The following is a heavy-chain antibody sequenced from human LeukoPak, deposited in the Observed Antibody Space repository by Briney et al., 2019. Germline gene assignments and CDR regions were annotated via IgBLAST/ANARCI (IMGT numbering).Heavy chain of an antibody. Sequence: GESLQISCKGSGYSFTSYWIGWVRQMPGKGLEWMGIIYPGDSDTRYSPSFQGQVTISADKSISTAYLQWSSLKASDTAMYYCARPIAAAAPYYYYYGMDVWGQGTTVTVSS. CDR2: IYPGDSDT. D-gene: IGHD6-13*01. CDR3: ARPIAAAAPYYYYYGMDV. V-gene: IGHV5-51*01. CDR1: GYSFTSYW. J-gene: IGHJ6*02.